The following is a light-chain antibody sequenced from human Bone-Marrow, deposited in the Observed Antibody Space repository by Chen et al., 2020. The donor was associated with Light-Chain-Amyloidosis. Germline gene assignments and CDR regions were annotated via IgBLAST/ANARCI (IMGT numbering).Light chain of an antibody. Sequence: QSALTQPASVSGSPGQSITISCTGTSSDVGGYNHVSWYQQHPGKAPKLMIYDVSNRPSGVSNRCSGSKSGTTASLTISGLQAEDEADYYCSSYTSSRTLVFGGGTKLTVL. CDR3: SSYTSSRTLV. CDR2: DVS. V-gene: IGLV2-14*03. J-gene: IGLJ2*01. CDR1: SSDVGGYNH.